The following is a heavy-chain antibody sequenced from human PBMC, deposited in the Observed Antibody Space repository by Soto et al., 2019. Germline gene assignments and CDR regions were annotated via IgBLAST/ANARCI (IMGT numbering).Heavy chain of an antibody. CDR2: IIPIFGTA. Sequence: ASVKVSCKASGGTFSSYAISWVRQAPGQGLEWMGGIIPIFGTANYAQKFQGRVTITADESTSTAYMELSSLRSEDTAVYYCANSGTNYGSGSFYYFDCWGQGTLVTVSS. J-gene: IGHJ4*02. D-gene: IGHD3-10*01. CDR1: GGTFSSYA. CDR3: ANSGTNYGSGSFYYFDC. V-gene: IGHV1-69*13.